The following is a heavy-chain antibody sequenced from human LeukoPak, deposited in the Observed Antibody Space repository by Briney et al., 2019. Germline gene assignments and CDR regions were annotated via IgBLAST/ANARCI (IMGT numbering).Heavy chain of an antibody. D-gene: IGHD6-19*01. Sequence: SQTLSLTCAISGDSVSRNSVAWNWIRQSPSRGLEWLGRTYYRSKWYNDYAVSVGSRISINPDTSKNQFSLQLNSVTPEDTAVYYCARGTRAVAGTEINAFDIWGQGTMVTVSS. CDR1: GDSVSRNSVA. J-gene: IGHJ3*02. V-gene: IGHV6-1*01. CDR2: TYYRSKWYN. CDR3: ARGTRAVAGTEINAFDI.